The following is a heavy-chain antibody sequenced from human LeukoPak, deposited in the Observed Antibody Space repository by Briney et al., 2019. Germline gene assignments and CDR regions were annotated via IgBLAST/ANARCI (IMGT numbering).Heavy chain of an antibody. J-gene: IGHJ5*02. D-gene: IGHD5-18*01. CDR1: GVSINSGSNY. CDR2: IYSSGST. Sequence: PSETLSLTCNVSGVSINSGSNYWAWIRQPPGKTLEWIGSIYSSGSTYYNPSLKSRVTISVDTSKNQFSLKLSSVTAADTAVYYCARHPRRGYSYGARWFDPWGQGTLVTVSS. V-gene: IGHV4-39*01. CDR3: ARHPRRGYSYGARWFDP.